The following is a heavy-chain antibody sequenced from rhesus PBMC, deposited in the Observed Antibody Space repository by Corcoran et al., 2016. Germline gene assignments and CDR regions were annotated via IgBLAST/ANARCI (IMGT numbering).Heavy chain of an antibody. CDR2: FGPGGDT. D-gene: IGHD4-23*01. V-gene: IGHV3-72*01. Sequence: EVQLVESGGGLVQPGGSLRLSCAASGFTFSSYAMQWVHQAPGKGLEWVSAFGPGGDTYYADAVKGRFTISRDNAKNSLYLQVNSLRAEDTAVYYCARGGYEYSNYVNYWGQGVLVTVSS. CDR1: GFTFSSYA. CDR3: ARGGYEYSNYVNY. J-gene: IGHJ4*01.